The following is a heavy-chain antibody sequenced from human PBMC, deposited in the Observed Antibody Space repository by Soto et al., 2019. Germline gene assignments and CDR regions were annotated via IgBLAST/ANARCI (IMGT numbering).Heavy chain of an antibody. CDR2: IYYSGST. D-gene: IGHD3-3*01. V-gene: IGHV4-39*01. CDR1: GGSISSSRYY. CDR3: ARRYTIFGVVRFDY. Sequence: QLQLQESGPGLVKPSETLSLTCTVSGGSISSSRYYWGWIRQPPGKGLEWIGSIYYSGSTYYNPSLKSRVTISVDTSKNQFSLKLSSVTAADTAVYYCARRYTIFGVVRFDYWGQGTLVTVSS. J-gene: IGHJ4*02.